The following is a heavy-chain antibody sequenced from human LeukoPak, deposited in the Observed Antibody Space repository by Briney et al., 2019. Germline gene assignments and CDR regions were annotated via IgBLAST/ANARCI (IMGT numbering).Heavy chain of an antibody. CDR1: GFTFSSYA. D-gene: IGHD4-17*01. V-gene: IGHV3-23*01. CDR3: ASVRGATVTTDFGY. Sequence: TGGSLRLSCAASGFTFSSYAMSWVRQAPGKGLEWVSAVSGSGGSTYYADSVKGRFTISRDNSKNTLYLQMNSLRAEDTAIYYCASVRGATVTTDFGYWGQGTLVTVSS. CDR2: VSGSGGST. J-gene: IGHJ4*02.